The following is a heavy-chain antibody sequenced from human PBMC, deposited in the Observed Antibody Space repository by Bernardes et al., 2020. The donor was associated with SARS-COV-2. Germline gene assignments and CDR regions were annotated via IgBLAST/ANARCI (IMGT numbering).Heavy chain of an antibody. CDR2: FAPEDGET. V-gene: IGHV1-24*01. CDR3: ATAPVIAAAGTGWFDP. Sequence: ASVKVSCKVSGYTLTALSMHWVRQAPGQGLEWMGGFAPEDGETIYAQKFQGRVTMTEDTSTDTAYMELSSLRSEDTAVYYCATAPVIAAAGTGWFDPWGQGTLVTVSS. CDR1: GYTLTALS. D-gene: IGHD6-13*01. J-gene: IGHJ5*02.